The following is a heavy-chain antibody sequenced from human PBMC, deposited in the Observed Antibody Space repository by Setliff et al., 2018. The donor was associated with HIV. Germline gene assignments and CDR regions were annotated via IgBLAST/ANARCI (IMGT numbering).Heavy chain of an antibody. CDR1: GFTFSYYG. D-gene: IGHD3-16*02. CDR2: IRYDDTYK. V-gene: IGHV3-30*02. CDR3: ARDYSTYDYVWGSYRYEEYFQH. Sequence: GGSLRLSCATSGFTFSYYGMHWVRQAPGKGLEWVAFIRYDDTYKYYADSVKGRFTISRDNSKNTLYLQMNSLRAEDTAVYYCARDYSTYDYVWGSYRYEEYFQHWGQGTLVTVSS. J-gene: IGHJ1*01.